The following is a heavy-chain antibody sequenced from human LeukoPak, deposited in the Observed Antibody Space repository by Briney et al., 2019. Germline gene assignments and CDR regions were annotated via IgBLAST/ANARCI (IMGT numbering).Heavy chain of an antibody. J-gene: IGHJ6*03. Sequence: GSLRLSCAASGFTFSSYSMNWVRQAPGKGLEWIGYIYYSGYTNYNPSLKSRVTISVDTSKNQFSLKLSSVTAADTAVYYCARTTMVRGTYYMDVWGKGTTVTISS. CDR2: IYYSGYT. CDR1: GFTFSSYS. CDR3: ARTTMVRGTYYMDV. V-gene: IGHV4-59*01. D-gene: IGHD3-10*01.